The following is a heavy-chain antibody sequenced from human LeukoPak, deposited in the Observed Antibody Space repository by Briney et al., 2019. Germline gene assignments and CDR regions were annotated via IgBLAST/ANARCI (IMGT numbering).Heavy chain of an antibody. CDR2: IYASGSN. CDR1: GGSISSYY. D-gene: IGHD5-12*01. J-gene: IGHJ5*02. V-gene: IGHV4-4*07. CDR3: ARDKLGGYSGILWFDP. Sequence: SETLSLTCTVSGGSISSYYWSWIRQPAGKGLEWIGRIYASGSNTYNPSLKSRITISVDTSKNQFSLKLSSVTAADTAVYYCARDKLGGYSGILWFDPWGQGTLVTVSS.